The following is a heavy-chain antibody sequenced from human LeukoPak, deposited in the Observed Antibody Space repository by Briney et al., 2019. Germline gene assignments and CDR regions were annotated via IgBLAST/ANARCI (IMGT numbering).Heavy chain of an antibody. V-gene: IGHV3-7*01. CDR3: ARDHLAAASPYFDY. Sequence: GGSLRLSCAASGFTFSSYWMSWVRQAPGKGLEWVANIKQDGSEKYYVDSVKGRFTISRDNAKNSLYLQMNSLRAEDTAVYYCARDHLAAASPYFDYWGQGTLVTVSS. CDR2: IKQDGSEK. CDR1: GFTFSSYW. D-gene: IGHD6-13*01. J-gene: IGHJ4*02.